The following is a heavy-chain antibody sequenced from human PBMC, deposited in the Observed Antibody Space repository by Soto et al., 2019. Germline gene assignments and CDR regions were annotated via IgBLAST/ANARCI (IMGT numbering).Heavy chain of an antibody. J-gene: IGHJ5*02. CDR3: AKDTAGGYYYVLGWFDP. CDR2: ISGSGGST. CDR1: GFTFSSYA. V-gene: IGHV3-23*01. D-gene: IGHD3-22*01. Sequence: GGSLRLSCAASGFTFSSYAMSWVRQAPGKGLEWVSAISGSGGSTYYADSVKGRFTISRDNSKNTLYLQMNSLRAEDTAVYYCAKDTAGGYYYVLGWFDPWGQGTLVTVSS.